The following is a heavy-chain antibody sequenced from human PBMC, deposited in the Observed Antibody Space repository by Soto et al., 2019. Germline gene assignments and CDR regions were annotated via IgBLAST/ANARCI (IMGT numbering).Heavy chain of an antibody. Sequence: GGSLRLSCEASGFTFNSYGMHWVRQAPGKGLEWVSLISHDGNNKYYADSVRGRFTISRDNSRNTLYLQMNSLRAEDTAVYYCAKGSNGYYDFWSFDPWGQGTLVTVSS. D-gene: IGHD3-3*01. CDR3: AKGSNGYYDFWSFDP. CDR1: GFTFNSYG. V-gene: IGHV3-30*18. J-gene: IGHJ5*02. CDR2: ISHDGNNK.